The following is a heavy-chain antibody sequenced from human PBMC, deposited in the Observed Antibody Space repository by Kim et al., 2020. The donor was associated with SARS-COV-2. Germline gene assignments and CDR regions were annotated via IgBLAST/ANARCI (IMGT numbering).Heavy chain of an antibody. CDR3: GREEGTYYGDPIHY. CDR2: IWYDGTKK. J-gene: IGHJ4*02. CDR1: GFIFRSFA. D-gene: IGHD4-17*01. V-gene: IGHV3-33*01. Sequence: GGSLRLSCAASGFIFRSFAMHWVRQAPGKGLEWVALIWYDGTKKNYADSVKGRFTISRDNSQNTLYLQMNSLRAEDTAVYYCGREEGTYYGDPIHYWGQGTLVTVSS.